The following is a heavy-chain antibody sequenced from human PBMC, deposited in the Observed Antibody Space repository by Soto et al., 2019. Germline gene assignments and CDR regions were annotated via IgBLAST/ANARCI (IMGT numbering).Heavy chain of an antibody. J-gene: IGHJ4*02. CDR2: ISSSSSYI. D-gene: IGHD3-3*01. Sequence: GGSLRLSCAASGFTFSSYAMHWVRQAPGKGLEWVSSISSSSSYIYYADSVKGRFTISRDNAKNSLYLQMNSLRAEDTAVYYCARLWKGPPVSLNDYWGKGTLATVSS. CDR1: GFTFSSYA. V-gene: IGHV3-21*01. CDR3: ARLWKGPPVSLNDY.